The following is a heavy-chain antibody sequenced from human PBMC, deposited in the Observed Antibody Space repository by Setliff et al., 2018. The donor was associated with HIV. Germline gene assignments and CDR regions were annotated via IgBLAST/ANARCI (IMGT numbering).Heavy chain of an antibody. CDR3: VRGWDDKVSTISAPYYYYMDV. D-gene: IGHD5-12*01. J-gene: IGHJ6*03. Sequence: SETLSLTCAVYGESFSGYFWSWIRQPPGKGLEWIGEINHSGSTNYNPSLKSRVTIRVDMSKNQFSLEVTAVTAADTAVYYRVRGWDDKVSTISAPYYYYMDVWGKGTTVTVSS. CDR1: GESFSGYF. CDR2: INHSGST. V-gene: IGHV4-34*01.